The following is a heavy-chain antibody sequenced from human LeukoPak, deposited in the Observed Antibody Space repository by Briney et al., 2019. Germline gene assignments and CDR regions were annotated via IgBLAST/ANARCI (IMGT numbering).Heavy chain of an antibody. CDR3: ARGYCSSTSCLTNWFDP. CDR1: GGSISSGGYS. J-gene: IGHJ5*02. D-gene: IGHD2-2*01. CDR2: IYHSGST. Sequence: SETLSLTCAVSGGSISSGGYSWNWIRQPPGKGLEWIGYIYHSGSTYYNPSLKSRVTILVDRSKNQFSLKVRSVTAADTAVYYCARGYCSSTSCLTNWFDPWGQGTLVSVSS. V-gene: IGHV4-30-2*01.